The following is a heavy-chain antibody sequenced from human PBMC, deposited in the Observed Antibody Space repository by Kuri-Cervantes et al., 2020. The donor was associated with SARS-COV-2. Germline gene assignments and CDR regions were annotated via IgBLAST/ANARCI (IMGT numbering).Heavy chain of an antibody. CDR2: IKQDGSEK. D-gene: IGHD6-13*01. CDR1: GFTFSSYW. J-gene: IGHJ6*02. CDR3: ARWDDSSSWPLHYYYYYGMDV. V-gene: IGHV3-7*02. Sequence: GESLKISCAASGFTFSSYWMSWVRQAPGKGLEWVANIKQDGSEKYYVDSVKGRFTISRDNSKNTLYLQMNSLRAEDTAVYYCARWDDSSSWPLHYYYYYGMDVWGQGTTVTVSS.